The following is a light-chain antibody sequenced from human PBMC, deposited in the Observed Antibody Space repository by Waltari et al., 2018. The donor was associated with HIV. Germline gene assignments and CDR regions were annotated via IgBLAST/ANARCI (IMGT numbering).Light chain of an antibody. J-gene: IGKJ1*01. V-gene: IGKV3-20*01. CDR2: GAS. CDR1: QSVNSNY. Sequence: ELVLTQSPGTLSLSPGERATLSCRASQSVNSNYLAWYQQKPGQTPRLLIYGASSRATGIPNRFSGSGSGTDVTLTVSRLEPEDSAVYYCQQYGTSPRTFGRGTKVEI. CDR3: QQYGTSPRT.